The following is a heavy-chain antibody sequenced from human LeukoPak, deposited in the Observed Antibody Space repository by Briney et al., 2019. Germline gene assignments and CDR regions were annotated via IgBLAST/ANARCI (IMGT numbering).Heavy chain of an antibody. Sequence: GGSLRLSCAASGFTFSNYAMSWVRQAPGKGLEWVSGISGSGGSTYYADSVKGRFTISRDDSKNTLYLQMNSLRTEDTAVYFCARAAGPAAAFDYWGQGTLVTVSS. V-gene: IGHV3-23*01. CDR1: GFTFSNYA. J-gene: IGHJ4*02. CDR3: ARAAGPAAAFDY. D-gene: IGHD2-2*01. CDR2: ISGSGGST.